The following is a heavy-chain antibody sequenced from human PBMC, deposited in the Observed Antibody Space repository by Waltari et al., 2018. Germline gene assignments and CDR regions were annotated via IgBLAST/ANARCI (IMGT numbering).Heavy chain of an antibody. CDR2: LYSGGGT. CDR3: ARLKQLVYYFDS. V-gene: IGHV3-53*01. D-gene: IGHD1-1*01. Sequence: EVQLVESGGGLIQPGGSLSLSCAVSGFSVTSNYLTWLRQAPGKGLEWVAVLYSGGGTYYTDSVKGRFTISRDNSNNTLDLQMTGLRADDTAVYFCARLKQLVYYFDSWGQGTQV. CDR1: GFSVTSNY. J-gene: IGHJ4*02.